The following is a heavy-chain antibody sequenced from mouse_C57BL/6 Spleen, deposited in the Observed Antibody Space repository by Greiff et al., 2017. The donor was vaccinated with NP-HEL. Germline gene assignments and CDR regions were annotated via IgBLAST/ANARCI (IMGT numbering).Heavy chain of an antibody. CDR3: ARHDEVTTNAMDY. V-gene: IGHV2-6-1*01. CDR2: IWSDGST. J-gene: IGHJ4*01. Sequence: VKLQESGPGLVAPSQSLSITCTVSGFSLTSYGVHWVRQPPGKGLEWLVVIWSDGSTTYNSALKSRLSISKDNSKSQVFLKMNSLQTDDTAMYYCARHDEVTTNAMDYWGQGTSVTVSS. D-gene: IGHD2-2*01. CDR1: GFSLTSYG.